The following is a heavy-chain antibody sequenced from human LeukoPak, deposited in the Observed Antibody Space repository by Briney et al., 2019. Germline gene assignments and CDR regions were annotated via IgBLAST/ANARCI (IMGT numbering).Heavy chain of an antibody. CDR1: GYSISSGYY. CDR3: ARLCSGGSCYSGY. Sequence: SETLSLTCTVSGYSISSGYYWGWIRQPPGKGLEWIGSIYHSGSTYYNPSLKSRVTISVDTSKNQFPLKLSSVTAADTAVYYCARLCSGGSCYSGYWGQGTLVTVSS. D-gene: IGHD2-15*01. J-gene: IGHJ4*02. CDR2: IYHSGST. V-gene: IGHV4-38-2*02.